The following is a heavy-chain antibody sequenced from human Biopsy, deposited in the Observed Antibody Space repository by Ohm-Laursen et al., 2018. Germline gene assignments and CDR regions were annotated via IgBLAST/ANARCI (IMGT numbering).Heavy chain of an antibody. CDR2: IYDRGSTA. D-gene: IGHD6-19*01. Sequence: GTLSLTCPVSGDSASSGSFYWTWIRQPPGQGLEYIGYIYDRGSTANYNPSLESRVTMSVDMPKNQFSLKLSSVTAANTAIYYCARGMRSSGWPYFDSWGQGTLVIVSS. J-gene: IGHJ4*02. CDR1: GDSASSGSFY. V-gene: IGHV4-61*01. CDR3: ARGMRSSGWPYFDS.